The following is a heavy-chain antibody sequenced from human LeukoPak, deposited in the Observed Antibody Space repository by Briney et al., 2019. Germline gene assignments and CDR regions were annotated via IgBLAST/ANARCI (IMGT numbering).Heavy chain of an antibody. J-gene: IGHJ5*02. CDR1: GGSISSSHYY. CDR2: IYYRGST. D-gene: IGHD6-19*01. CDR3: ARDSRSGWGNWFDP. V-gene: IGHV4-39*07. Sequence: MTSETLSLTCTVSGGSISSSHYYWDWIRQPPGKGLEWIGSIYYRGSTYYNPSLKSRVAISVDTSKNQFSLKLSSVTAADTAVYYCARDSRSGWGNWFDPWGQGTLVTVSS.